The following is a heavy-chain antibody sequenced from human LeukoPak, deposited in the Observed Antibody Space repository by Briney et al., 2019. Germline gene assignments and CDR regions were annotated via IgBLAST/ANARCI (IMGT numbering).Heavy chain of an antibody. Sequence: GGSLRLSCAASGFAFDDYAMHWVRQAPGKGLEWVSGISWNSGSIGYADSVKGRFTISRDNAKNSLYLQMNSLRAEDTALYYCAKDFQNSNYYYYGMDVRGQGTTVTVSS. V-gene: IGHV3-9*01. CDR2: ISWNSGSI. J-gene: IGHJ6*02. CDR1: GFAFDDYA. CDR3: AKDFQNSNYYYYGMDV. D-gene: IGHD4-11*01.